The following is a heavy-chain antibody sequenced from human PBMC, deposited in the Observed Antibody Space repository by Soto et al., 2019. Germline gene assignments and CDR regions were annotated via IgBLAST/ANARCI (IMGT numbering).Heavy chain of an antibody. CDR2: IKSKTDGGTT. J-gene: IGHJ3*02. D-gene: IGHD2-21*01. CDR3: TTLFGLLDPFDI. CDR1: GFTFSNAW. Sequence: LRLSCAASGFTFSNAWMSWVRQAPGKGLEWVGRIKSKTDGGTTDYAAPVKGRFTISRDDSKNTLYLQMNSLKTEDTAVYYCTTLFGLLDPFDIWVQGTMVTVSS. V-gene: IGHV3-15*01.